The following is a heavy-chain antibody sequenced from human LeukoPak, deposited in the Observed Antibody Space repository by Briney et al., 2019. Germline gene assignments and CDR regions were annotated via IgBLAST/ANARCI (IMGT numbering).Heavy chain of an antibody. CDR2: IRYDGSNE. CDR3: AKPYGGIGY. D-gene: IGHD4-23*01. J-gene: IGHJ4*02. V-gene: IGHV3-30*02. CDR1: GFTFSNYG. Sequence: GGSPRLFCAASGFTFSNYGMHWVRQAPGKGLEWVSFIRYDGSNEYHADSVKGRFTISRDNSKNTLYLQMNSLRAEDTAVYYCAKPYGGIGYWGQGTLVIVSS.